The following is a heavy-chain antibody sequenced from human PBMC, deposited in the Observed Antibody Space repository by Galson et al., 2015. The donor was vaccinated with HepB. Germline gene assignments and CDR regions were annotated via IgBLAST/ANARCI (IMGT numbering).Heavy chain of an antibody. D-gene: IGHD6-13*01. CDR2: INSDGSST. CDR3: ARGLVWWQQLVRDYYYGMDV. J-gene: IGHJ6*02. CDR1: GFTFSSYW. V-gene: IGHV3-74*01. Sequence: SLRLSCAASGFTFSSYWMHWVRQAPGKGLVWVSRINSDGSSTSYADSVKGRFTISRDNAKNTLYLQMNSLRAEDTAVYYCARGLVWWQQLVRDYYYGMDVWGQGTTVTVSS.